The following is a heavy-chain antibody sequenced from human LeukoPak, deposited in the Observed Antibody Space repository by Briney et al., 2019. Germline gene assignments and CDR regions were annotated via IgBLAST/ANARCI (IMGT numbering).Heavy chain of an antibody. Sequence: PSGTLSLTCTVSGGSISSGGYYWSWIRQHPGKGLEWIGYIYYSGSTYYNPSLKSRVTISVDTSKNQFSLKLSSVTAADTAVYYCARGAGTIFGVVTKYYFDYWGQGTLVTVSS. D-gene: IGHD3-3*01. J-gene: IGHJ4*02. CDR3: ARGAGTIFGVVTKYYFDY. CDR1: GGSISSGGYY. V-gene: IGHV4-31*03. CDR2: IYYSGST.